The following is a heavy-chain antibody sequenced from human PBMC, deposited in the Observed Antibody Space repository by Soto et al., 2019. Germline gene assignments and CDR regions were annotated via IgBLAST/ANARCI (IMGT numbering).Heavy chain of an antibody. CDR3: ARGRISLYYYDSSGYSTMDY. CDR2: IYYSGST. D-gene: IGHD3-22*01. J-gene: IGHJ4*02. V-gene: IGHV4-59*01. Sequence: PGKGLEWIGYIYYSGSTNYNPSLKSRVTISVDTSKNQFSLKLSSVTAADTAVYYCARGRISLYYYDSSGYSTMDYWGQGTLVTVSS.